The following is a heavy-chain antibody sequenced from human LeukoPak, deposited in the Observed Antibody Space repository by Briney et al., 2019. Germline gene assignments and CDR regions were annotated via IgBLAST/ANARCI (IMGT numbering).Heavy chain of an antibody. CDR2: ISAYNGNT. CDR1: GYTFTSYG. J-gene: IGHJ4*02. CDR3: ARDDSMVVTDY. V-gene: IGHV1-18*01. Sequence: ASVKVSCKASGYTFTSYGMSWVRQAPGQGLEWMGWISAYNGNTNYAQKLQGRVTMTTDTSTSTAYMELRSLGSDDTAVYYCARDDSMVVTDYWGQGTLVTVSS. D-gene: IGHD2-21*02.